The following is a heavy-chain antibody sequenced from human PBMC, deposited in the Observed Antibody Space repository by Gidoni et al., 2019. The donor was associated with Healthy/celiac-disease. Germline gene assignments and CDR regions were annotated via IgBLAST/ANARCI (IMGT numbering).Heavy chain of an antibody. Sequence: EVQLVESGGGLVKPGGSLRLACAASRFTFSRESMNWVRQAPGKGLEWVSSISSSRSYIYYADSVKGRFTISRDNAKNSLYLQMNSLRAEDTAVYYCARGRYCSSTSCSLVVGYWGQGTLVTVSS. CDR3: ARGRYCSSTSCSLVVGY. D-gene: IGHD2-2*01. CDR2: ISSSRSYI. V-gene: IGHV3-21*01. J-gene: IGHJ4*02. CDR1: RFTFSRES.